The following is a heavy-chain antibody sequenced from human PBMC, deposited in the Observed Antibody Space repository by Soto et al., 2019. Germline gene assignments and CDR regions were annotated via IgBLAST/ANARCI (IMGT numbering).Heavy chain of an antibody. V-gene: IGHV3-30-3*01. CDR1: GFTFSSYA. J-gene: IGHJ3*02. CDR2: ISYDGSNK. D-gene: IGHD3-10*02. Sequence: QVQLVESGGGVVQPGRSLRLSCAASGFTFSSYAMHWVRQAPGKGLEWVAVISYDGSNKYYADSVHGRFTISRDNYKNTLYLQVTSLSAEATSVYSGASPLARLFGELFGPHAFDIWGQGTMVTVSS. CDR3: ASPLARLFGELFGPHAFDI.